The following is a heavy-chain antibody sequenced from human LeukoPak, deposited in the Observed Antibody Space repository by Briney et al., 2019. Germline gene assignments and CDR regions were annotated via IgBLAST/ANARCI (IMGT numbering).Heavy chain of an antibody. V-gene: IGHV4-34*01. J-gene: IGHJ4*02. CDR1: GGSFSGYY. CDR3: ARVSMEQLVNFDY. D-gene: IGHD6-13*01. Sequence: SETLSLTCAVYGGSFSGYYWSWIRQPPGKGLEWIGEINHSGSTNYNPSLKSRVTISVDTSKNQFSLKLSSVTAADTAVYYCARVSMEQLVNFDYWGQGTLVTVFS. CDR2: INHSGST.